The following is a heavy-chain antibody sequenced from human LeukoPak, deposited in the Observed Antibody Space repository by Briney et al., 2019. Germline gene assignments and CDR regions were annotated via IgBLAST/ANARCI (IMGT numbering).Heavy chain of an antibody. V-gene: IGHV3-23*01. J-gene: IGHJ4*02. CDR3: AKGGLVLRYFNY. D-gene: IGHD3-9*01. CDR2: ISGSGGST. Sequence: GGSLRLSCAASGFTFSSYAMSWVRQAPGKGLEWASAISGSGGSTYYADSVKGRFTISRDNSKNTLYLQMNSLRAEDTAVYYCAKGGLVLRYFNYWGQGTLVTVSS. CDR1: GFTFSSYA.